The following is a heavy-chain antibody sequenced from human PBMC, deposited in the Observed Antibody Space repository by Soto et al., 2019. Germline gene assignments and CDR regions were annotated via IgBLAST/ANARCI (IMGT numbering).Heavy chain of an antibody. CDR3: ARATDMVRDAFDI. CDR2: INAGNGNT. V-gene: IGHV1-3*01. D-gene: IGHD5-18*01. CDR1: GYTFTSYA. J-gene: IGHJ3*02. Sequence: GASVKVSCKASGYTFTSYAMHWVRQAPGKRLEWMGWINAGNGNTKYSQKSQGRVTITSHTSASTAYMELSSLRSEDTAVYYCARATDMVRDAFDIWRQVKRVA.